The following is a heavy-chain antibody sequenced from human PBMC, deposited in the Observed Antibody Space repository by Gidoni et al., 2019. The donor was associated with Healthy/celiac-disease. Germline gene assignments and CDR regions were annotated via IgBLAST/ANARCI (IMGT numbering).Heavy chain of an antibody. CDR1: GFTFGDYA. V-gene: IGHV3-49*03. Sequence: EVQLVESGGGLVQPGRSLRLSCTASGFTFGDYAMSWFRQAPGKGLEWVGFIRSKAYGGTTEYAASVEGRFTISRDDSKSIAYLQMNSLKTEDTAVYYCTRGKRVYSYILDYWGQGTLVTVSS. J-gene: IGHJ4*02. CDR2: IRSKAYGGTT. D-gene: IGHD5-18*01. CDR3: TRGKRVYSYILDY.